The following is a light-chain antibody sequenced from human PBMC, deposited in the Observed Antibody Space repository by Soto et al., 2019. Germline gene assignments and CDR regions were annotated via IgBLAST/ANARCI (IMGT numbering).Light chain of an antibody. CDR2: DAS. CDR1: QSVSSY. CDR3: QQFSSYPLT. V-gene: IGKV3-11*01. J-gene: IGKJ4*01. Sequence: EIVLTQSPATLSLSPGERATLSCRASQSVSSYLAWYQQKPGQAPRLLIYDASSRATGIPDGFSGGGSGTDFTLTISRLEPEDFAVYYCQQFSSYPLTFGGGTKVDIK.